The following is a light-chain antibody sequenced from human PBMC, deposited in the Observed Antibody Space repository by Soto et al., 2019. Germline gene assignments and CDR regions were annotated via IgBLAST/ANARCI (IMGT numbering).Light chain of an antibody. CDR3: LQDYTYPWT. J-gene: IGKJ1*01. V-gene: IGKV1-6*01. CDR1: QAIRND. CDR2: GAS. Sequence: AIQMTQSPSSLSASVGDRVTIICRASQAIRNDLGWYQQKPGKAPNLLIFGASNLQAGVPVRFSASGSGTNFTLTISNLQPEDFASYYCLQDYTYPWTFGQGTKVDIK.